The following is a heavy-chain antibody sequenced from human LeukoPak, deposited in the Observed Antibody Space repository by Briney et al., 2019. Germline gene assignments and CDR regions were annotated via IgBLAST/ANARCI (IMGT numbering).Heavy chain of an antibody. Sequence: PSETLSLTCTVSGDSISSYYWSWIRQPPGKGLEWIGYIYYRGSTTYNPSLKSRVTISVDTSKNQFSLKLISVTAADTAVYYCAKDEAHYGSGSYYTIWGHNWFDPWGQGTLVTVSS. CDR3: AKDEAHYGSGSYYTIWGHNWFDP. CDR1: GDSISSYY. CDR2: IYYRGST. V-gene: IGHV4-59*01. J-gene: IGHJ5*02. D-gene: IGHD3-10*01.